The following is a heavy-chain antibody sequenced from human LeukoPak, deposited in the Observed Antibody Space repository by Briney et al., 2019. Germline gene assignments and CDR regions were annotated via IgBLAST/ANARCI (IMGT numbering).Heavy chain of an antibody. V-gene: IGHV4-61*01. CDR3: ARADIVATIGDY. CDR2: IYYSGSN. Sequence: SETLSLTCTVSGGSVSSGSYYWSWIRQPPGKGLEWIGYIYYSGSNNYNPSLKSRVTISVDTSKNQFSLKLSSVTAADTAVYYCARADIVATIGDYWGQGTLVTVSS. D-gene: IGHD5-12*01. CDR1: GGSVSSGSYY. J-gene: IGHJ4*02.